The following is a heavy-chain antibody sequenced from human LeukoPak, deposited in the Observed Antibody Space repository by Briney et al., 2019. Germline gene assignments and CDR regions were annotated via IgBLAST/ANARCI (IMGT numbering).Heavy chain of an antibody. V-gene: IGHV3-48*03. CDR1: GFTFSSYE. Sequence: PGGSLRLSCAASGFTFSSYEMNWVRQAPGKGLEWVSYISSSGSTIYYADSVKGRFTISRDNAKNSLYLQMNSLRAEDTAVYYCLLMEYCSGGSCLGVNWFDPWGQGTLVTVSS. D-gene: IGHD2-15*01. CDR3: LLMEYCSGGSCLGVNWFDP. CDR2: ISSSGSTI. J-gene: IGHJ5*02.